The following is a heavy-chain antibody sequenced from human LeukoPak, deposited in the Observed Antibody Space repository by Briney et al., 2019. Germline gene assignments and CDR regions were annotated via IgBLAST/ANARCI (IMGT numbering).Heavy chain of an antibody. CDR3: AKGAASGLVDWFDP. CDR1: GFIFSNYA. Sequence: GGSLRLSCAASGFIFSNYALMWVRQAPGKGLEWVSSITGSGDNTFYSDSVKGRFSVSRDNSKNMLYLQMYSLGAEDTAMYYCAKGAASGLVDWFDPWGQGTLVTVSS. D-gene: IGHD6-13*01. CDR2: ITGSGDNT. J-gene: IGHJ5*02. V-gene: IGHV3-23*01.